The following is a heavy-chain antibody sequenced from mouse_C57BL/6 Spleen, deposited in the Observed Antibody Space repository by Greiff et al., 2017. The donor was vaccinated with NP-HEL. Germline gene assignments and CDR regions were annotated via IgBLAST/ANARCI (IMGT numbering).Heavy chain of an antibody. V-gene: IGHV5-9*01. J-gene: IGHJ4*01. D-gene: IGHD1-1*01. CDR3: AVILRYAMDY. CDR2: ISGGGGNT. Sequence: DVMLVESGGGLVKPGGSLKLSCAASGFTFSSYTMSWVRQTPEKRLEWVATISGGGGNTYYPDSVKGRFTISRDNAKNTLYLQMSSLRSEDTALYYCAVILRYAMDYWGQGTSVTVSS. CDR1: GFTFSSYT.